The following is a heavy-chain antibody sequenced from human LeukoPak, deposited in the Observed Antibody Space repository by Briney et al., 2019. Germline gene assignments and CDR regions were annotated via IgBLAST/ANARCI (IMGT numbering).Heavy chain of an antibody. CDR1: GGSISGTPYC. CDR3: ARASTIFGHFAY. V-gene: IGHV4-39*07. Sequence: SETLSLTCAISGGSISGTPYCWGWIRQPPGKGLEWIGSIYYSGSTYYIPSLKSRLTISVDTSKNQFSLKLSSVTAADTAVYYCARASTIFGHFAYWGRGTLVTVSS. J-gene: IGHJ4*02. D-gene: IGHD3-3*01. CDR2: IYYSGST.